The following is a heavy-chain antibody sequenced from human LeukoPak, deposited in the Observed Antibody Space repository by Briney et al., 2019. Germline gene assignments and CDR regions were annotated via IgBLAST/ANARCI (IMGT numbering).Heavy chain of an antibody. V-gene: IGHV4-34*01. CDR1: GGSFSGYY. CDR3: AREGDRGVVVADYFDY. D-gene: IGHD6-19*01. Sequence: SETLSLTCAVYGGSFSGYYWSWIRQPPGKGLEWIGEINHSGSTNYNPSLKSRVTISVDTSKNQFSLKLSSVTAADTAVYYCAREGDRGVVVADYFDYWGQGTLVTVSS. J-gene: IGHJ4*02. CDR2: INHSGST.